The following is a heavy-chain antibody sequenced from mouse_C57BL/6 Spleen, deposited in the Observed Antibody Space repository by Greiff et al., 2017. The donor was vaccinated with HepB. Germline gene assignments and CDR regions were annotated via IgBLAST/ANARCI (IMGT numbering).Heavy chain of an antibody. CDR2: ISDGGSYT. V-gene: IGHV5-4*01. CDR1: GFTFSSYA. Sequence: EVHLVESGGGLVKPGGSLKLSCAASGFTFSSYAMSWVRQTPEKRLEWVATISDGGSYTYYPDNVKGRFTISRDNAKNNLYLQMSHLKSEDTAMYYCARDDGEEEDYWGQGTTLTVSS. CDR3: ARDDGEEEDY. D-gene: IGHD2-3*01. J-gene: IGHJ2*01.